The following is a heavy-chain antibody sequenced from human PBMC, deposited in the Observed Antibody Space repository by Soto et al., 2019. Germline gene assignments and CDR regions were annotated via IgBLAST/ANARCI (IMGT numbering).Heavy chain of an antibody. J-gene: IGHJ6*02. V-gene: IGHV3-23*01. CDR2: ISGSGGST. D-gene: IGHD1-7*01. CDR1: GFTFSSYA. Sequence: EVQLLESGGGLVQPGGSLRLSCAASGFTFSSYAMSWVRQAPGKGLEWVSAISGSGGSTYYADSVKGRFTISRDNSKNTLYLQVNSLRAEDTAVYHCAKDLARITRTIPVKYYYYYYGMDVWGQGTTVTISS. CDR3: AKDLARITRTIPVKYYYYYYGMDV.